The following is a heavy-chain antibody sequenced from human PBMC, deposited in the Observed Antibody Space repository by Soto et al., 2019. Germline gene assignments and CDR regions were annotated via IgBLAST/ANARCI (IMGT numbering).Heavy chain of an antibody. J-gene: IGHJ6*03. Sequence: SETLSLTCTVSGGSISSYYWSWIRQPPGKGLEWIGYIYYSGSTNYNPSLKSRVTISVDTSKNQFSLKLSSVTAADTAVYYCARLGGYCSSTSCYDYYYMDVWGKGTTLTVSS. V-gene: IGHV4-59*08. D-gene: IGHD2-2*01. CDR3: ARLGGYCSSTSCYDYYYMDV. CDR2: IYYSGST. CDR1: GGSISSYY.